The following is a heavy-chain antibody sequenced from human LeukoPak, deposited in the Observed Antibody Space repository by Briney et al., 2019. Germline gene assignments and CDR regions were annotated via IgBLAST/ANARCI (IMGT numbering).Heavy chain of an antibody. CDR3: ARGGSSWYYYYMDV. V-gene: IGHV3-20*01. Sequence: GGSLRLSCAASGFTFDDYGMSWVRQAPGKGLGWVSGINWNGGSTGYADSVEGRFTISRDNAKNSLYLQMNSLRAEDTALYHCARGGSSWYYYYMDVWGKGTTVTVSS. J-gene: IGHJ6*03. CDR1: GFTFDDYG. CDR2: INWNGGST. D-gene: IGHD6-13*01.